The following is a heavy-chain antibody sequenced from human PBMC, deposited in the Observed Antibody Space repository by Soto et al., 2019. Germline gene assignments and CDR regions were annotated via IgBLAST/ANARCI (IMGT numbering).Heavy chain of an antibody. D-gene: IGHD6-6*01. Sequence: GGSLRLSCAASGLTFSSYAMSWVRQAPGKGLEWVSAISGSGGNTYYADSVKGRFTISRDNSKNTLFLQMNSLRGEDTGSYYCAKNLRGSSYMIDYWGQGTLVTVSS. CDR3: AKNLRGSSYMIDY. V-gene: IGHV3-23*01. J-gene: IGHJ4*02. CDR1: GLTFSSYA. CDR2: ISGSGGNT.